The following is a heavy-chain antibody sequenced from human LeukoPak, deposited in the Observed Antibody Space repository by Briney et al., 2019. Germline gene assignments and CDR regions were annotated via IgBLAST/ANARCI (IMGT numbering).Heavy chain of an antibody. CDR3: ARDDGDSSGSYPHPFYFVY. Sequence: GGSLRHSCAASGFTFSSYVMSWGRPAPGEGLEWVSGIAGSGVRTYYADSVKGYFTISRDNSKNTLYLQMNGLRDEDTAVYYCARDDGDSSGSYPHPFYFVYWGQGALVTVSS. CDR2: IAGSGVRT. J-gene: IGHJ4*02. CDR1: GFTFSSYV. V-gene: IGHV3-23*01. D-gene: IGHD3-22*01.